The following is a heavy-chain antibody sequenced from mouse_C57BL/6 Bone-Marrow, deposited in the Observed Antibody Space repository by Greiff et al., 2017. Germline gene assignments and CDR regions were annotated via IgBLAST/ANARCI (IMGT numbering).Heavy chain of an antibody. CDR3: ARVGDGHPWLAY. Sequence: DVKLVESEGGLVQPGSSMKLSCTASGFTFSDYYMAWVRQVPEKGLEWVANINYDGSSTYYLDSLKSRFIISRDNAKNILYLQMSSLKSEDTATYYCARVGDGHPWLAYWGQGTLVTVSA. CDR2: INYDGSST. D-gene: IGHD2-3*01. CDR1: GFTFSDYY. V-gene: IGHV5-16*01. J-gene: IGHJ3*01.